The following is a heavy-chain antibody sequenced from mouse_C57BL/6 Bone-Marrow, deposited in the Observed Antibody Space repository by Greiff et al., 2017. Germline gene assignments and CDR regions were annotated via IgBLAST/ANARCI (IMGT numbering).Heavy chain of an antibody. Sequence: VQLQQSGTVLARPGASVKMSCKTSGYTFSSYWMHWVKQRPGQGLEWIGAIYPGNSDTSYNQKFKGKAKLTAVTSASTAYMELSSLTNEDSAVFCCTRSFDGYYAWFAYWGQGTLVTVSA. J-gene: IGHJ3*01. CDR2: IYPGNSDT. CDR3: TRSFDGYYAWFAY. CDR1: GYTFSSYW. V-gene: IGHV1-5*01. D-gene: IGHD2-3*01.